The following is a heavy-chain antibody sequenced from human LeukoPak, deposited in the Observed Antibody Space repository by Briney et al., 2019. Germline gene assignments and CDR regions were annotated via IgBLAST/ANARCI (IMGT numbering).Heavy chain of an antibody. CDR1: GGSLSGYY. V-gene: IGHV4-34*01. Sequence: SETLSLTCAVYGGSLSGYYWSWIRQPPGKGLEWIGEINHSGSTNYNPSLKSRVTISVDTSKNQFSLKLSSVTAADTAVYYCARIPPDTLVMDLWGQGTLVTVSS. D-gene: IGHD3-9*01. CDR2: INHSGST. J-gene: IGHJ4*02. CDR3: ARIPPDTLVMDL.